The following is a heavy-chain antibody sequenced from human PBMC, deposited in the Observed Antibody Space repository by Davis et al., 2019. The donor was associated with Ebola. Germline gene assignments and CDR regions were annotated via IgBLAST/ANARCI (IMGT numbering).Heavy chain of an antibody. D-gene: IGHD5-24*01. CDR2: ISSSSSYI. Sequence: LSLTCAASGFTFSSYSMNWVRQAPGKGLEWVSSISSSSSYIYYADSVKGRFTISRDNAKNSLYLQMNSLRAEDTAVYYCARAEMATISDYWGQGTLVTVSS. CDR1: GFTFSSYS. CDR3: ARAEMATISDY. V-gene: IGHV3-21*01. J-gene: IGHJ4*02.